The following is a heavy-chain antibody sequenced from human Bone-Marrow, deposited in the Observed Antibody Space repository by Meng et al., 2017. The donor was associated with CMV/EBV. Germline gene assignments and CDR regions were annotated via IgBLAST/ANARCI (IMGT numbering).Heavy chain of an antibody. CDR1: GGSFSGYY. V-gene: IGHV4-34*01. D-gene: IGHD2-2*01. CDR2: INHSGST. J-gene: IGHJ6*02. CDR3: ARGRVVPAPYRIDV. Sequence: SETLSLTCAVYGGSFSGYYWSWIRQPPGKGLEWIGEINHSGSTNYNPSLKSRVTISVDTSKNQFSLKLSSVTAADTAVYYCARGRVVPAPYRIDVWGQGTTVTVSS.